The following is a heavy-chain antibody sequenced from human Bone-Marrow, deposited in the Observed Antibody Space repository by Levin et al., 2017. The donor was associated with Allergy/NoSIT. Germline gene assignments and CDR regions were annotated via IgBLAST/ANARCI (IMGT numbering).Heavy chain of an antibody. J-gene: IGHJ2*01. V-gene: IGHV4-59*03. CDR2: IHNGVTS. CDR1: GGSFNNSY. CDR3: AGLPFSSSLEDFWYFDL. D-gene: IGHD6-13*01. Sequence: SQTLSLTCTVSGGSFNNSYWSWIRQPPGEGLEWIGYIHNGVTSRYNSSLKSRVTISVDTSKNQFSLKLSSVTVADSAMYYCAGLPFSSSLEDFWYFDLWGRGTLATVSS.